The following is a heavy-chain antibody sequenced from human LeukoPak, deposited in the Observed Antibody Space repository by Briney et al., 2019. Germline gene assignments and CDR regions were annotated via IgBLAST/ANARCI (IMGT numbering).Heavy chain of an antibody. Sequence: SETLSLTCTVSGGSISSSSYYWGWIRQPPGKGLEWIGSIYYSGSTYYNPSLKSRITISVDTSKNQFSLKLSSVTAADTAVYYCARGLVVVTAEWFDPWGQGTLVTVSS. D-gene: IGHD2-21*02. CDR1: GGSISSSSYY. J-gene: IGHJ5*02. V-gene: IGHV4-39*01. CDR3: ARGLVVVTAEWFDP. CDR2: IYYSGST.